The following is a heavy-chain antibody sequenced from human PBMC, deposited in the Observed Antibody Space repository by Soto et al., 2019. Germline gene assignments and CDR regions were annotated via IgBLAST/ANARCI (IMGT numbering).Heavy chain of an antibody. CDR1: GYSFTSYW. J-gene: IGHJ4*02. CDR3: ARLKLGYGEVDY. V-gene: IGHV5-51*01. Sequence: PGESLKISCESSGYSFTSYWIGWVRQMHGKGLEWMGIIYPGDSDTRYSPSFQGQVTISADKSTSTAYLQWSRLKASDTDMYYCARLKLGYGEVDYWGQGTLVTVSS. CDR2: IYPGDSDT. D-gene: IGHD5-18*01.